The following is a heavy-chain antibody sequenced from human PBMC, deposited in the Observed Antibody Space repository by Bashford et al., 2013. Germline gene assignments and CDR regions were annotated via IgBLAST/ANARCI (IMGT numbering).Heavy chain of an antibody. D-gene: IGHD6-25*01. J-gene: IGHJ6*02. CDR3: ARGIGGSYYYGVDV. Sequence: SVKVSCKASGGTFSSYVINWVRQAPGQGLEWMGGIIPIYGSSNYAQKLQDRVTLTTDKSTNTAYMELRSLRSDDTAVYYCARGIGGSYYYGVDVWGQGTTVTVSS. CDR1: GGTFSSYV. CDR2: IIPIYGSS. V-gene: IGHV1-69*05.